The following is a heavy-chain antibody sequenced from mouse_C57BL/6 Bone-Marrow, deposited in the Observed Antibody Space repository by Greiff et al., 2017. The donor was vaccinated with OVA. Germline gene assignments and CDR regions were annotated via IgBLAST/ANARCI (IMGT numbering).Heavy chain of an antibody. CDR1: GYTFTSYW. J-gene: IGHJ2*01. D-gene: IGHD4-1*01. CDR3: ARSLGRPFDY. V-gene: IGHV1-64*01. CDR2: IHPNSGST. Sequence: QVQLQQPGAELVKPGASVKLSCKASGYTFTSYWMHWVKQRPGQGLEWIGMIHPNSGSTNYNEKLKSKATLTVDKSSSTAYMQLSSLTSEDSAVYYCARSLGRPFDYWGQGTTLTVSS.